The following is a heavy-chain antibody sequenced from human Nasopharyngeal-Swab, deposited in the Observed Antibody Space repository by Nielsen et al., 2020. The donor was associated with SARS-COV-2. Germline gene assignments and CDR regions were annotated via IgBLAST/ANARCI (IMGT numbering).Heavy chain of an antibody. CDR3: AKDTTPLYSSSSVPYYYGMDV. Sequence: SLKISCAASGFTFDDYAMHWVRQAPGKGLEWVSGISWNSGSIGYADSVEGRFTISRDNAKNSLYLQMNSLRAEDTALYYCAKDTTPLYSSSSVPYYYGMDVWGQGTTVTVSS. CDR2: ISWNSGSI. V-gene: IGHV3-9*01. J-gene: IGHJ6*02. CDR1: GFTFDDYA. D-gene: IGHD6-6*01.